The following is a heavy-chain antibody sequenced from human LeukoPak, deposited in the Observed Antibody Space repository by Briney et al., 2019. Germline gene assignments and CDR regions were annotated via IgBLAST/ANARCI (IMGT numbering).Heavy chain of an antibody. CDR1: GASISSSTYY. J-gene: IGHJ4*02. CDR3: ARRVPGHYYFDY. D-gene: IGHD4/OR15-4a*01. Sequence: SETLSLTCTVSGASISSSTYYWGCIRQPPGKGLEWIGSIYYSGSTYYSPSLKSRVTISVDTSKNQLSLKLSSVTAADTAVYYCARRVPGHYYFDYWGQGTLVTVSS. CDR2: IYYSGST. V-gene: IGHV4-39*01.